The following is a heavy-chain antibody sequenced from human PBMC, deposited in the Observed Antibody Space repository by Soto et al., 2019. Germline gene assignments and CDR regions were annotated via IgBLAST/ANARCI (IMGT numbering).Heavy chain of an antibody. J-gene: IGHJ4*02. CDR2: ISYSGSA. Sequence: SETLSLTCTVSGGSISSGNYYWSWIRQPPGKGLEWIGFISYSGSAYYNPSLKSRATISVDTSKNQFSLKLSSVTAAYTAVYYCVRVRGRYYDSSGYYLSPYFDYWGQGTLVTVAS. V-gene: IGHV4-30-4*01. CDR3: VRVRGRYYDSSGYYLSPYFDY. D-gene: IGHD3-22*01. CDR1: GGSISSGNYY.